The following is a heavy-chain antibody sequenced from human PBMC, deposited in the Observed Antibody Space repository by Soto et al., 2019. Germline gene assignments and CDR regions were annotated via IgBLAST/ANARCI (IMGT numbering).Heavy chain of an antibody. CDR2: ISSIGSTI. J-gene: IGHJ4*02. CDR3: ARRTMIRVHTFDY. V-gene: IGHV3-48*03. CDR1: GFTFSSYE. Sequence: PGGSLRLSCAASGFTFSSYEMNWVRQAPGKGLEWISYISSIGSTIDYADSVKGRFTISRDNAKNSLYLQMNSLRAEDTAVYYCARRTMIRVHTFDYWVQGTLVTVSS. D-gene: IGHD3-22*01.